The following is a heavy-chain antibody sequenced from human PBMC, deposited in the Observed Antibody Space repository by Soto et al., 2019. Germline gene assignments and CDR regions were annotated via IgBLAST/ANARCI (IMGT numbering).Heavy chain of an antibody. J-gene: IGHJ5*02. V-gene: IGHV3-9*01. CDR3: AKGRGALTVVSNWFDP. CDR1: GFTFEDHA. Sequence: EVQLVESGGGLVQPGRSLRLSCAAIGFTFEDHAMHWIRQAPGKGLEWVAGINWNSGITGYADYVKGRFTISRDNANNSLHLEMNSLKTEATAFYYCAKGRGALTVVSNWFDPWGQGTLVTVSS. CDR2: INWNSGIT. D-gene: IGHD3-22*01.